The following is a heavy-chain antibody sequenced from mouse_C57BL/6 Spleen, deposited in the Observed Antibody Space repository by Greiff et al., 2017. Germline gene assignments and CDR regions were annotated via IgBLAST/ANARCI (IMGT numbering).Heavy chain of an antibody. D-gene: IGHD4-1*01. CDR2: LSPGDGDT. CDR3: ARSELTGTAWCAY. J-gene: IGHJ3*01. V-gene: IGHV1-82*01. CDR1: GYAFSSSW. Sequence: VKLMESGPELVKPGASVKISCKASGYAFSSSWMNWVKQRPGKGLEWIGRLSPGDGDTNYNGKFKGKATLTADKSSSTAYMQLSSLTSEDSAVYFCARSELTGTAWCAYWGQGTLVTVSA.